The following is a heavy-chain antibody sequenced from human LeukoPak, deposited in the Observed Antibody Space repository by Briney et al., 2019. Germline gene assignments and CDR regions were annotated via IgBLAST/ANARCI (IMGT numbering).Heavy chain of an antibody. V-gene: IGHV1-2*02. CDR1: GYTFTGYY. D-gene: IGHD3-22*01. CDR2: INPNSGGT. CDR3: ARARYDSSGYYGY. Sequence: ASVKVSCKASGYTFTGYYMHWVRQAPGQGLEWMGWINPNSGGTNYAQKFQGRVTMTRDTSISTAYMELSRLRSDDTAVYYCARARYDSSGYYGYWGQGTLVTVCS. J-gene: IGHJ4*02.